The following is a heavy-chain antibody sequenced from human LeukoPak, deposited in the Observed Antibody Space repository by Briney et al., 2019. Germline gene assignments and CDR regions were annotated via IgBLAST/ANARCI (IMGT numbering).Heavy chain of an antibody. CDR3: ARDIGSGLGYFDY. J-gene: IGHJ4*02. Sequence: SETLSLTCTVSGGSISSYHWSWIRQPPGKGLEWIGYIYYSGSTNYNPSLKSRVTISVDTSKNQFSLKLSSVTAADTAVYYCARDIGSGLGYFDYWGQGTLVTVSS. CDR1: GGSISSYH. V-gene: IGHV4-59*01. CDR2: IYYSGST. D-gene: IGHD3-10*01.